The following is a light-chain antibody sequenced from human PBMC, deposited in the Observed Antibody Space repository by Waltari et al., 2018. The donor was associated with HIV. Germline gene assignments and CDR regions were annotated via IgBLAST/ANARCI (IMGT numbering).Light chain of an antibody. CDR3: QQRSNWPLT. CDR1: QSVSSY. J-gene: IGKJ4*01. V-gene: IGKV3-11*01. Sequence: EILLTQSPATLSLSPGERATLSCRASQSVSSYLGWYQQKPGQAPGLLIYDASNRATGIPARFSGSGSGTDFTLTISSLEPEDFAVYYCQQRSNWPLTFGGGTKVEIK. CDR2: DAS.